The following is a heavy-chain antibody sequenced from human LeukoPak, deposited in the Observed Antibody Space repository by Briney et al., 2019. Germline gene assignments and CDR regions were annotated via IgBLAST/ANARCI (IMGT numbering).Heavy chain of an antibody. D-gene: IGHD1-14*01. CDR1: GFTFSSVW. CDR2: IRKTVDGGTA. CDR3: TTGGSTAGN. Sequence: PGGSLRLSCAASGFTFSSVWMSWVRQAPGKGLQWVGRIRKTVDGGTADYAAPVQGRFSISRDDSKKTLHLQMNSLKTEDTAVYYCTTGGSTAGNWGQGTLVTVSS. J-gene: IGHJ4*02. V-gene: IGHV3-15*01.